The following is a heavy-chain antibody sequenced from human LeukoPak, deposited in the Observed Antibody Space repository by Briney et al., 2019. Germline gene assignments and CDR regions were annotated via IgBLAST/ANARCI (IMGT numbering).Heavy chain of an antibody. D-gene: IGHD3-22*01. CDR1: GGSVSSGSYS. CDR3: ARAPYYYDSSGYYLRWFDP. Sequence: PSETLSLTCTVSGGSVSSGSYSWSWIRQPPGKGLEWIGNIYYSGSTNYNPSLKSRLTISLDTSKNQFSLKLSSVTAADTAVYYCARAPYYYDSSGYYLRWFDPWGQGTLVTVSS. CDR2: IYYSGST. V-gene: IGHV4-61*01. J-gene: IGHJ5*02.